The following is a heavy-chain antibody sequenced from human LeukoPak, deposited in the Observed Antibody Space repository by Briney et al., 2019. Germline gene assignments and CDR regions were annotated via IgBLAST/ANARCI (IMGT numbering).Heavy chain of an antibody. CDR2: ISSSGSTI. CDR1: GFTFSDYY. J-gene: IGHJ4*02. D-gene: IGHD4-17*01. V-gene: IGHV3-11*04. Sequence: PGGSLRLSCAASGFTFSDYYMSWIRQAPGKGLEWVSYISSSGSTIYYADSVQGRFTISRDTAKNSLYLQVNSLRAKDTAVYYCARYEDDYGDYAIDYWGQGNLVTVSS. CDR3: ARYEDDYGDYAIDY.